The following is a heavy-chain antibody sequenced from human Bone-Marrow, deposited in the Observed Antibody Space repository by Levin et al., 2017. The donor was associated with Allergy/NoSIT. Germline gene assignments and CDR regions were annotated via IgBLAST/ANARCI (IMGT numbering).Heavy chain of an antibody. D-gene: IGHD3-10*01. CDR3: ASGIGNMVRGVISAKGYHYYYYMDV. CDR1: GGSLSSDGYY. Sequence: PSETLSLTCTVSGGSLSSDGYYWTWIRQHPGTGLEWIGYIHYNVITDYNPSLKSRVTISVDTSKNQFSLKLRSVTAADTAVYYCASGIGNMVRGVISAKGYHYYYYMDVWGKGTTVTVSS. CDR2: IHYNVIT. V-gene: IGHV4-31*03. J-gene: IGHJ6*03.